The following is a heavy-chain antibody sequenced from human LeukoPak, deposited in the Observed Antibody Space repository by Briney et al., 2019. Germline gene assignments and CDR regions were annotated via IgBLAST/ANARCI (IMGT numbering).Heavy chain of an antibody. J-gene: IGHJ2*01. V-gene: IGHV3-7*04. CDR1: GFTFSTYW. Sequence: GGSLRLSCAASGFTFSTYWMNWVRQAPGKGLEWVAHIKEDGSEKFYVDSVRGRFTISRDNAKNSQFLQMNSLRAEDTAVYYCARVLGYFDLWGRGTLVTVSS. CDR2: IKEDGSEK. CDR3: ARVLGYFDL. D-gene: IGHD6-6*01.